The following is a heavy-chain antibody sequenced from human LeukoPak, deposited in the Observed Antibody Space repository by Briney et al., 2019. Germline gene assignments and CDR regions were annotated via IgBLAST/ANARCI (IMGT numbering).Heavy chain of an antibody. D-gene: IGHD6-13*01. V-gene: IGHV3-21*01. CDR2: ISSSSSYI. CDR1: GFTFSSYS. Sequence: TGGSLRLSCAASGFTFSSYSMNWVRQAPGKGLEWVSSISSSSSYIYYADSVKGRFTISRDNAKNSLYLQMNSLRAEDTAVYYCAARYSSSWPEIDYWGQGTLVTVSS. CDR3: AARYSSSWPEIDY. J-gene: IGHJ4*02.